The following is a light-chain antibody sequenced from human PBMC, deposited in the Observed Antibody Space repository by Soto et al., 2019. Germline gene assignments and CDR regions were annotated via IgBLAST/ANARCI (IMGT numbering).Light chain of an antibody. CDR2: GAS. CDR1: QSISSSY. CDR3: QQYGSSRFT. V-gene: IGKV3-20*01. J-gene: IGKJ3*01. Sequence: EIVFTQSPGTLSLSPGERATLSCRASQSISSSYLAWYRQKPGQAPRLLVYGASSRATGIPDRFSGSGSGTDFTLTISRLEPEDFAVYYCQQYGSSRFTFGPGTKVDIK.